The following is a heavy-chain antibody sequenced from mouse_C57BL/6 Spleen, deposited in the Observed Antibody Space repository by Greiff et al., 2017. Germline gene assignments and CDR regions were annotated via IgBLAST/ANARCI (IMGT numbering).Heavy chain of an antibody. D-gene: IGHD3-1*01. J-gene: IGHJ2*01. CDR1: GYTFTSYW. Sequence: QVQLQQPGAELVRPGSSVKLSCKASGYTFTSYWMDWVKQRPGQGLEWIGNIYPSDSETHYNQKFKDKATLTVDKSSSTAYMQLSSLTSEDSAVYYCARSGAYCFDYWGQGTTLTVSS. V-gene: IGHV1-61*01. CDR3: ARSGAYCFDY. CDR2: IYPSDSET.